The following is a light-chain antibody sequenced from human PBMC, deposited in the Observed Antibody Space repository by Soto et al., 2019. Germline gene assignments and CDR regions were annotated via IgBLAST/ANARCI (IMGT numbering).Light chain of an antibody. CDR1: SSNIGDNG. Sequence: QSALTQAPSASGTPGQRVTISCSGSSSNIGDNGVSWYQQLPGTAPKLLIYTINQRPSGVPARFSGSRSGTSASLAISGLQSEDEADYYCVAWDDSLNVVVFGGGTQLTVL. CDR3: VAWDDSLNVVV. J-gene: IGLJ2*01. V-gene: IGLV1-44*01. CDR2: TIN.